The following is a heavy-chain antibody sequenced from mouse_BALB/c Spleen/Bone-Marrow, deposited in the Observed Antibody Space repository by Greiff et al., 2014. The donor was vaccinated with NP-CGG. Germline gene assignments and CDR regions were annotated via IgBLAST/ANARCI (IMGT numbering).Heavy chain of an antibody. CDR2: ISSGGGST. V-gene: IGHV5-12-1*01. Sequence: EVKLQESXGGLVKPGGSLKLSCAASGFSFSSYDMSWVRQTPEKRLEWVAYISSGGGSTYYADTVKGRFTISRDNAKNTLYLQMSSLKSEDTAMYYCARQILRGFGYWGQGTPVTVSA. J-gene: IGHJ3*02. CDR1: GFSFSSYD. D-gene: IGHD1-1*01. CDR3: ARQILRGFGY.